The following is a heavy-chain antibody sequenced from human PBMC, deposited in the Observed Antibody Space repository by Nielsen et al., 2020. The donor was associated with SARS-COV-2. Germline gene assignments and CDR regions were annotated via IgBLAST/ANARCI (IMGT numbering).Heavy chain of an antibody. CDR2: IYYSGST. Sequence: SETLSLTCTVSGGSISSYYWSWIRQHPGKGLEWIGYIYYSGSTYYNPSLKSRVTISVDTSKNQFSLKLSSVTAADTAVYYCARSSGYYDSSGAFDIWGQGTMVTVSS. CDR1: GGSISSYY. J-gene: IGHJ3*02. D-gene: IGHD3-22*01. V-gene: IGHV4-59*01. CDR3: ARSSGYYDSSGAFDI.